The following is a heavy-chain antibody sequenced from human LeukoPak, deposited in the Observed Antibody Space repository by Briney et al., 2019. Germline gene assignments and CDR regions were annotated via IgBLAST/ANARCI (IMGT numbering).Heavy chain of an antibody. CDR2: ISYDGSNK. CDR1: GFSNYA. J-gene: IGHJ4*02. Sequence: PGGSLRLSCAASGFSNYAVHWVRQAPGKGLEWVAVISYDGSNKFYADSVKGRFTISRDSSKNMLYLQMNSLRVEDTAVYYCARDGSGSYSEYFDCWGQGTLVAVSS. V-gene: IGHV3-30*04. CDR3: ARDGSGSYSEYFDC. D-gene: IGHD1-26*01.